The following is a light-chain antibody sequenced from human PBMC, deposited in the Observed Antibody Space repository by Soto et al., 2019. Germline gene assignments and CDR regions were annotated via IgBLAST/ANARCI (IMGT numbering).Light chain of an antibody. CDR2: DAS. CDR1: QGTRSW. CDR3: QQYNSYPT. Sequence: DIQMTQSPSTPSASVGDRVTITCRASQGTRSWLAWYQQKPGTAPKLLISDASTLESGVPSRFSGSGFGTEFTLTISSLQSDDFATYYCQQYNSYPTFGQGTKVEIK. J-gene: IGKJ1*01. V-gene: IGKV1-5*01.